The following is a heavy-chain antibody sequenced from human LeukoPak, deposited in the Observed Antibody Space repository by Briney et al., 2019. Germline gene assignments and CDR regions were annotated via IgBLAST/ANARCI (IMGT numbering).Heavy chain of an antibody. V-gene: IGHV3-43*02. CDR1: GFTFDEHD. Sequence: GGSLRLSCAASGFTFDEHDMYWVRQDPGKGLEWVCLISKDGGNKHYADSVKGRFSISRDNNRNSLSLQMNSLRSEDTALYFCAKRSGAPNNFDYWGQGALVTVSS. CDR3: AKRSGAPNNFDY. CDR2: ISKDGGNK. J-gene: IGHJ4*02. D-gene: IGHD1-1*01.